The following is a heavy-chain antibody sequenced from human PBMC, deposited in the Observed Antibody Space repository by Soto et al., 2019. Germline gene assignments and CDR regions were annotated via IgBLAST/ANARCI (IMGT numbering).Heavy chain of an antibody. J-gene: IGHJ6*02. CDR2: IWYDGSNK. D-gene: IGHD3-16*02. CDR3: ARAFLSPPRDPRYYYGMDV. CDR1: GFTFSSYG. Sequence: QVQLVESGGGVVQPGRSLRLSCAASGFTFSSYGMHWVRQAPGKGLEWVAVIWYDGSNKYYADSVKGRFTISRDNSKNTLYLQMNSLRDEDTAVYYCARAFLSPPRDPRYYYGMDVWGQGTTVTVSS. V-gene: IGHV3-33*01.